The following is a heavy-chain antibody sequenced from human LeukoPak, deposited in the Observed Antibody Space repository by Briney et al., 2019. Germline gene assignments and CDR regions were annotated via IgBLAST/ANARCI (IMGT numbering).Heavy chain of an antibody. CDR3: ARQLYGSDH. CDR1: GVSFSTYY. D-gene: IGHD4-17*01. V-gene: IGHV4-34*01. J-gene: IGHJ4*02. Sequence: PSETLSLTCGVSGVSFSTYYWSWIRQSPEKGLEWIGEVNHSGYTNYNPSLKSRVTISVDTSKNQFSLKRSSVTAADTAVYYCARQLYGSDHWGQGTLVTVSS. CDR2: VNHSGYT.